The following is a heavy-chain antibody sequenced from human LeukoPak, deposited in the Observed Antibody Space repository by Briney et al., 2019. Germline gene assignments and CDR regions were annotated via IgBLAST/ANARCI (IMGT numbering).Heavy chain of an antibody. CDR2: INPNSGGT. V-gene: IGHV1-2*02. CDR1: GYTFTGYY. J-gene: IGHJ3*02. D-gene: IGHD3-22*01. Sequence: ASVKVSCKASGYTFTGYYMHWVRQAPGQGLEWMGWINPNSGGTNYAQKFQGRVTMTRDTSISTAYMELSSLRSDDTAVYYCARWGYYYDSSGYYHDAFDIWGQGTMVTVSS. CDR3: ARWGYYYDSSGYYHDAFDI.